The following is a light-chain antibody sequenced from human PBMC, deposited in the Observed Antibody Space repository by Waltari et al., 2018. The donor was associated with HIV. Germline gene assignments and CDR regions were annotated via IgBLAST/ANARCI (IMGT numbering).Light chain of an antibody. CDR3: SSYTSSRVL. J-gene: IGLJ2*01. CDR2: EVR. Sequence: QSALTQPASVSGSPGQSITISCTATSSDVGGYNYVSWYQPHPAKPPKLMIYEVRNRPSGVSNRFSGSKSGNTASLTIAGLQAEDEADYYCSSYTSSRVLFGGGTKLTVL. V-gene: IGLV2-14*01. CDR1: SSDVGGYNY.